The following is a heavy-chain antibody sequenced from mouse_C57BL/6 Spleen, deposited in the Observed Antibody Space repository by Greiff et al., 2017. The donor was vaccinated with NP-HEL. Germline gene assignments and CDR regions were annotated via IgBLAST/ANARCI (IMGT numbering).Heavy chain of an antibody. V-gene: IGHV1-22*01. Sequence: VQLQQSGPELVKPGASVKMSCKASGYTFTDYNMHWVKQSHGKSLEWIGYINPNNGGTSYNQKFKGKATLTVNKSSSTAYMELRSLTSEDSAVYYCARGRDGYYVGKFAYWGQGTLVTVSA. D-gene: IGHD2-3*01. CDR2: INPNNGGT. CDR3: ARGRDGYYVGKFAY. CDR1: GYTFTDYN. J-gene: IGHJ3*01.